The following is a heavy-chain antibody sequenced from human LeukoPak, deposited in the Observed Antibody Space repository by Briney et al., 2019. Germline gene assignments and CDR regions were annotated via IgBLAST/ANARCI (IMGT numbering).Heavy chain of an antibody. CDR1: VGTFSSYA. Sequence: SVKVSCKASVGTFSSYAISWVRQAPGQGLEWMGGIIPIFGTANYAQKFQGRVTITADESTSTAYMELSSLRSEDTAVYYCAEGQIWFGEYHRRRYYGMDVWGKGTTVTVSS. CDR2: IIPIFGTA. J-gene: IGHJ6*04. D-gene: IGHD3-10*01. CDR3: AEGQIWFGEYHRRRYYGMDV. V-gene: IGHV1-69*13.